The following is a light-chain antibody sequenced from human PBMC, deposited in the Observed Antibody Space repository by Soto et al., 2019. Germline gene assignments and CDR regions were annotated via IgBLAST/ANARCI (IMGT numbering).Light chain of an antibody. J-gene: IGKJ2*01. Sequence: PGERASLSCRASQSISGRYLAWYQQKPGQAPRLLIYDASSRATGIPARFSGSGSGTDFTLTISSLEPEDFAVYYCQQRKGTFGQGTKLEIK. CDR1: QSISGRY. CDR2: DAS. V-gene: IGKV3D-20*02. CDR3: QQRKGT.